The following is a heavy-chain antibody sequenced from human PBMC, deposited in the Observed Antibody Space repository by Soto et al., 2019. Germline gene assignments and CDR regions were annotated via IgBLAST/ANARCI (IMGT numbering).Heavy chain of an antibody. CDR2: ISYDGSNK. CDR1: GFTFSSYG. CDR3: AKDPYVDYFGYFDY. V-gene: IGHV3-30*18. Sequence: QVQLVESGGGVVQPGRSLRLSCAASGFTFSSYGMHWVRQAPGKGLEWVAVISYDGSNKYYADSVKGRFTISRDNSKNTLYLQMNSLRAEDTAVYYCAKDPYVDYFGYFDYWGQGTLVTVSS. J-gene: IGHJ4*02. D-gene: IGHD4-17*01.